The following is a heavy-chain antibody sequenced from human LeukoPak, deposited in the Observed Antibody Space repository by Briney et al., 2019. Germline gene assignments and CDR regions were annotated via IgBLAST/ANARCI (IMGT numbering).Heavy chain of an antibody. CDR2: IYASGSS. Sequence: SETLSLTCTVSGDSISNYYWSWVRQPAGKGLEWIGRIYASGSSNYNPCLKSRITMSVDTSKNQLSLKLTSVTAADTAVYYCARCLNTYYYDNSGYSPEHYYMDVWGKGTTVSVSS. CDR3: ARCLNTYYYDNSGYSPEHYYMDV. CDR1: GDSISNYY. J-gene: IGHJ6*03. D-gene: IGHD3-22*01. V-gene: IGHV4-4*07.